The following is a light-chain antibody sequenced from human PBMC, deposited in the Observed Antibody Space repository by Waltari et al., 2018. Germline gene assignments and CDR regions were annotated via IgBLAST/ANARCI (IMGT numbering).Light chain of an antibody. Sequence: EVVMTQSPATLSVSPGERATLSCRASQSIYDNLAWYQHKHGQAPRLLIYGTSTRATVSPARIRGSVSGTEFTLTISSLQSEESAVYYCQQYNIGPPITFGQGTRLEVK. CDR1: QSIYDN. V-gene: IGKV3-15*01. CDR3: QQYNIGPPIT. CDR2: GTS. J-gene: IGKJ5*01.